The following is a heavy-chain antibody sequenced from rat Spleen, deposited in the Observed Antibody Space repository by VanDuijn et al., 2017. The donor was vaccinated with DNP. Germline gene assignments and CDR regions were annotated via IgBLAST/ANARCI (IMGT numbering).Heavy chain of an antibody. CDR1: GYSITSNY. V-gene: IGHV3-1*01. J-gene: IGHJ1*01. CDR2: ITYSGST. CDR3: TREVPGYDWYFDF. D-gene: IGHD1-4*01. Sequence: EVQLQESGPGLVKPSQSLSLTCSVTGYSITSNYWGWIRKFPGNKMEWIGHITYSGSTSYNPSLKSRISITRDTSKNQFFLQLNSVTTEDTATYYCTREVPGYDWYFDFWGPGTMVTVSS.